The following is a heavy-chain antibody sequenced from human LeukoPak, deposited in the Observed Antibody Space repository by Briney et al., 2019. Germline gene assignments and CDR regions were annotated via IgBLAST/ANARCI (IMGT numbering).Heavy chain of an antibody. D-gene: IGHD2-2*01. V-gene: IGHV3-30*02. CDR3: AKDPIDSIVVVPAAMMN. Sequence: GGSLRLSCAASGFTFSSYGMHWVRQAPGKGLEWVAFIRYDGSNKYYADSVKGRFTISRDNSKNTLYLQMNSLRAEDTAVYYCAKDPIDSIVVVPAAMMNWGQGTLVTVSS. J-gene: IGHJ4*02. CDR1: GFTFSSYG. CDR2: IRYDGSNK.